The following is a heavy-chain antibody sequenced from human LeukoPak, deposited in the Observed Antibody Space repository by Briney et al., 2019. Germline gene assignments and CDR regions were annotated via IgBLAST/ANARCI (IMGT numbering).Heavy chain of an antibody. Sequence: PGGSLRLSCSASGFTFSSYAMSWVRQAPGKGLEWVSAISGSGDNTHYADSVKGRCTISRDNSQSTLYLQMNSLRAGDTAVYYCAKDRDGGSGTYYNRFDYWGQGTLVTVSS. J-gene: IGHJ4*02. V-gene: IGHV3-23*01. D-gene: IGHD3-10*01. CDR1: GFTFSSYA. CDR3: AKDRDGGSGTYYNRFDY. CDR2: ISGSGDNT.